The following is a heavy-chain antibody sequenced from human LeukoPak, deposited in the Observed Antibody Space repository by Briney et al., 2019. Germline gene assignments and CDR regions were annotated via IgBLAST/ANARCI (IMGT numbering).Heavy chain of an antibody. D-gene: IGHD2-2*01. CDR2: ISGSGGST. J-gene: IGHJ4*02. CDR1: GFPFSSYA. CDR3: AKVYCSSTSCYNDY. Sequence: GGSLRLSCAASGFPFSSYAMSWVRQAPGKALEWVSSISGSGGSTYYADSVKGRFTISRDNSKNTLYLQMNSLRAEDTAVYYCAKVYCSSTSCYNDYWGQGTLVTVSS. V-gene: IGHV3-23*01.